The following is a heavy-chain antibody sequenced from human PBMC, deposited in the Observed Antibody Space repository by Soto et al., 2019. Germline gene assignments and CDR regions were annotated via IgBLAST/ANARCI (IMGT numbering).Heavy chain of an antibody. CDR3: ARLSGTDVLFDY. V-gene: IGHV4-39*01. Sequence: ASETLSLTCTVSGGSISSSSYYWGWIRQPPGKGLEWIGSIYYSGSTYYNPSLKSRVTISVDTSKNQFSLKLSSVTAADTAVYYCARLSGTDVLFDYWGQGTLVTVSS. D-gene: IGHD1-1*01. J-gene: IGHJ4*02. CDR2: IYYSGST. CDR1: GGSISSSSYY.